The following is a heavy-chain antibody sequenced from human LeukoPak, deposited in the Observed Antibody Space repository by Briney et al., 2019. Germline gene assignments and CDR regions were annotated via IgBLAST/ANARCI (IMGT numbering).Heavy chain of an antibody. V-gene: IGHV3-74*01. CDR2: IISDGSSA. J-gene: IGHJ6*03. CDR3: ARDYYDNSAYYYMDV. D-gene: IGHD3-22*01. CDR1: GFTFSNYW. Sequence: GGSLRLSCVASGFTFSNYWMHWVRQGPGKGLVWVSRIISDGSSATYADSVKGRFTVSRDNAKNTMYLQMNSLRAEDTAVYYCARDYYDNSAYYYMDVWGKGTTVTVSS.